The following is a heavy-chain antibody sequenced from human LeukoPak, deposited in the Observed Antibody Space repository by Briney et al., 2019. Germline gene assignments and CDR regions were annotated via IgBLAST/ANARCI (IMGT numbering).Heavy chain of an antibody. CDR2: IYYSGST. CDR1: GGSISSYY. V-gene: IGHV4-59*08. Sequence: PSETLSLTCTVSGGSISSYYWSWTRQPPGKGLEWIGYIYYSGSTNYNPSLKSRVTISVDTSKNQFSLKLSSVTAADTAVYFCARVADYSIADAYFDSWGQGTLVTVSS. J-gene: IGHJ4*02. CDR3: ARVADYSIADAYFDS. D-gene: IGHD4-11*01.